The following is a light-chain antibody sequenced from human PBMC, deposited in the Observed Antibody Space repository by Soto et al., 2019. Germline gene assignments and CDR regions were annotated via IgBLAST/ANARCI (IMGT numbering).Light chain of an antibody. Sequence: IEMTQSPATLSVSPGERATLSCRASQSVRSNLAWYQRRPGQAPRLLIYGASTRATGIPARFSGSGSGTEFTLTIRRLQYEDFEVYYRQQYSGWPQWTFGQGTKVEI. CDR2: GAS. CDR3: QQYSGWPQWT. J-gene: IGKJ1*01. CDR1: QSVRSN. V-gene: IGKV3-15*01.